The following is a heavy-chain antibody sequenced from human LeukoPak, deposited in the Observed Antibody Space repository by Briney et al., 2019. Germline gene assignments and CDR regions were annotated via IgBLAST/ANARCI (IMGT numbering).Heavy chain of an antibody. CDR1: GVTFSSYA. Sequence: ASVKVSCKASGVTFSSYAISWVRQAPGQGLEWMGWISAYNGNTNYAQKLQGRVTMTTDTSTSTAYMELRSLRSDDTAVYYCARAGFGDFNWFDPWGQGTLVTVSS. D-gene: IGHD4-17*01. V-gene: IGHV1-18*01. J-gene: IGHJ5*02. CDR3: ARAGFGDFNWFDP. CDR2: ISAYNGNT.